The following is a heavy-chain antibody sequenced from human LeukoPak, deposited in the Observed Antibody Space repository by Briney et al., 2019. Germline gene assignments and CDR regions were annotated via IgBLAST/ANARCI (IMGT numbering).Heavy chain of an antibody. CDR3: ARRSPYYYDSSGLDY. Sequence: SETLSLTCTVSGVSISSSSYYWGWIRQPPGKGLEWIGSIYYSGSTFYNPSLKGRVTISVDTSKNQFSLKLSSVTAADTAVYYCARRSPYYYDSSGLDYWGQGTLVTVSS. V-gene: IGHV4-39*01. CDR2: IYYSGST. CDR1: GVSISSSSYY. J-gene: IGHJ4*02. D-gene: IGHD3-22*01.